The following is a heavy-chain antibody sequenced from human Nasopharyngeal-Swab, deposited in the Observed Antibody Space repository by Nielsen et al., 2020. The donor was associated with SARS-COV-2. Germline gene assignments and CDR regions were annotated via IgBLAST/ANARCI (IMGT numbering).Heavy chain of an antibody. D-gene: IGHD6-13*01. Sequence: GGSLRLSCAASGFTFSSYGMHWVRQAPGKGLEWVAVIWYDGSNKYYADSVKGRFTISGDNSKNTLYLQMNSLRAEDTAVYYCARDLGGAAAGTDYWGQGTLVTVSS. CDR1: GFTFSSYG. CDR2: IWYDGSNK. J-gene: IGHJ4*02. CDR3: ARDLGGAAAGTDY. V-gene: IGHV3-33*01.